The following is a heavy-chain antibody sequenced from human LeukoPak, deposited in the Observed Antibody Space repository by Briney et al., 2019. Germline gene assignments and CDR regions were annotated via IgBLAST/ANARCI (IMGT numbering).Heavy chain of an antibody. J-gene: IGHJ4*02. V-gene: IGHV4-59*01. CDR3: AXXXXXHXSTGYAY. D-gene: IGHD3-22*01. Sequence: PSGTLSLTCTVSGGSISGYYWTWIRQPPEKGLEWIGHIYYSGSTNYNPSLRSRVSISVDTSNNQISLKLSSVTAADSAIYYCAXXXXXHXSTGYAYWGQGTLV. CDR2: IYYSGST. CDR1: GGSISGYY.